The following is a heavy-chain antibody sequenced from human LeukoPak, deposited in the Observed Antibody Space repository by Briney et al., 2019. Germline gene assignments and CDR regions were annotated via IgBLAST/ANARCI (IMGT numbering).Heavy chain of an antibody. CDR2: ISDSGGRT. Sequence: GGSLRLSCAVSGITLSNYGMSWVRRAPGKGLEWVAGISDSGGRTNYADSVKGRFTISRDDPKNTLYLQMNSLRAEDTAVYFCAKRGVVIRVILVGFHKEAYYFDSWGQGALVTVSS. D-gene: IGHD3-22*01. CDR1: GITLSNYG. J-gene: IGHJ4*02. CDR3: AKRGVVIRVILVGFHKEAYYFDS. V-gene: IGHV3-23*01.